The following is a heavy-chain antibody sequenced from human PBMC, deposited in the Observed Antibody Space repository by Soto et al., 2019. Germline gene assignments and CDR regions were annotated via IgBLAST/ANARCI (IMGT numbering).Heavy chain of an antibody. J-gene: IGHJ4*02. Sequence: LSLTCTVSGGSISSYYWSWIRQPPGKGLEWIGYIYYSGSTNYNPSLKSRVTISVDTSKNQFSLKLSSVTAADTAVYYCARGFVTRQGYYFDYWGQGTLVTVSS. D-gene: IGHD3-10*01. CDR2: IYYSGST. CDR1: GGSISSYY. V-gene: IGHV4-59*01. CDR3: ARGFVTRQGYYFDY.